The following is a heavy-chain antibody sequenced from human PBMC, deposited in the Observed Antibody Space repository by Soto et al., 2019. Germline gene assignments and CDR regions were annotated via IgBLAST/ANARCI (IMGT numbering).Heavy chain of an antibody. Sequence: LRLSCAASGFTFSSYAMSWVRQAPGKGLEWVSAISGSGGSTYYADSVKGRFTISRDNSKNTLYLQMNSLRAEDTAVYYCAKVPYYDILTGYYFDYWGQGTLVTVSS. CDR1: GFTFSSYA. J-gene: IGHJ4*02. CDR3: AKVPYYDILTGYYFDY. V-gene: IGHV3-23*01. D-gene: IGHD3-9*01. CDR2: ISGSGGST.